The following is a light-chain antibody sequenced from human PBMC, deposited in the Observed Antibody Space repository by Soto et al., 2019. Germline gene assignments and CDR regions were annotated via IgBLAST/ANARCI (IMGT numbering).Light chain of an antibody. CDR1: QGISNY. Sequence: EIQMTQSPSSLSASVGDRVTITCRASQGISNYLAWYQQKPGKVPKLLIYGESTLQSGVPSRLSGSGSRTEFTLIINILQPEDVATYYCQEYDSAPWTFGQGNKVEI. J-gene: IGKJ1*01. CDR2: GES. V-gene: IGKV1-27*01. CDR3: QEYDSAPWT.